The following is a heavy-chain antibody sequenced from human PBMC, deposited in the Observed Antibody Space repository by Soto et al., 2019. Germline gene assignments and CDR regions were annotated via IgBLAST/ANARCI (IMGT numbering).Heavy chain of an antibody. J-gene: IGHJ4*02. CDR1: GFTFNNYA. D-gene: IGHD3-10*01. CDR2: IGGGGDTT. CDR3: AKGRGGSGSLTPRVDF. V-gene: IGHV3-23*01. Sequence: EVQLLESGGGLVQPGGSLRLSCAASGFTFNNYAMTWVRQAPGKGLDWVSAIGGGGDTTSYADSVKGRFTVSRDGSKNTLYLQMSSLRAEDTALYYCAKGRGGSGSLTPRVDFWGQGTLVTVSS.